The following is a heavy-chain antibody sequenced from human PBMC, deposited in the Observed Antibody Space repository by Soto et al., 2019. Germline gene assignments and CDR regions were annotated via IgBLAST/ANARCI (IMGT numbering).Heavy chain of an antibody. CDR1: GFTFSSCS. V-gene: IGHV3-48*02. CDR2: ISSSSSTI. D-gene: IGHD5-12*01. Sequence: PGGSLRLSCAASGFTFSSCSMNWVRQAPGKGLEWVSYISSSSSTIYYADSVKGRFTISRDNAKNSLYLQMNSLRDEDTALYYCARVPPGGYSGYDSAFDTWGQGPLVTVSS. CDR3: ARVPPGGYSGYDSAFDT. J-gene: IGHJ3*02.